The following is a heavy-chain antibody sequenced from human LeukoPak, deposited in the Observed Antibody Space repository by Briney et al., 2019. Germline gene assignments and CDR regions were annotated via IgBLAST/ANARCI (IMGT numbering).Heavy chain of an antibody. CDR1: GFTFRSYA. CDR3: TKDLLYSSSLNWFDS. V-gene: IGHV3-23*01. J-gene: IGHJ5*01. CDR2: ISGSGGST. Sequence: GGSLRLSCAASGFTFRSYAMSWVRQAPGKGREWVSAISGSGGSTYYADSVKGRFTISRDNSKNTLYLQMNSLRAEDTAVYYCTKDLLYSSSLNWFDSGGQGTLVTVS. D-gene: IGHD6-13*01.